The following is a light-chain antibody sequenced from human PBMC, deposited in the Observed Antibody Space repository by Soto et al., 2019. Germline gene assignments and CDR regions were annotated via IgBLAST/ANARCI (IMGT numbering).Light chain of an antibody. Sequence: EIVLTQSPATLSLSPGERATLSCRASQSINNYLGWYQQKPGQAPRLLIYGASTRATGIPARFSGSGSGTEFTLTISSLQSEDFAVYYCQQYNNWPITFGQGTRLEIK. CDR2: GAS. CDR1: QSINNY. V-gene: IGKV3-15*01. J-gene: IGKJ5*01. CDR3: QQYNNWPIT.